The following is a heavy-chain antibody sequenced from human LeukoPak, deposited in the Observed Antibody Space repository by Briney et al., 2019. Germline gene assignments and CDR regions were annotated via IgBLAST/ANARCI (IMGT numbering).Heavy chain of an antibody. CDR2: MNPNSGNT. CDR1: GYTFTSYD. V-gene: IGHV1-8*01. J-gene: IGHJ3*02. D-gene: IGHD2-15*01. CDR3: ARGHRRVYSDAFDI. Sequence: ASVNVSCKASGYTFTSYDINWVRQATGQGLEWMGWMNPNSGNTGFAQKFQGRVTMTRNTSISTAYMELSSLRSEDTAVYYCARGHRRVYSDAFDIWGQGTMVTVSS.